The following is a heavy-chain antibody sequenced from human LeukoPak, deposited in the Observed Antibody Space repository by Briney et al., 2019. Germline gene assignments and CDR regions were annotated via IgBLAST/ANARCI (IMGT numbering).Heavy chain of an antibody. J-gene: IGHJ4*02. CDR2: IYYSGST. CDR3: ARSRRTTLDY. CDR1: GGSISSGGYY. Sequence: PSQTLSLTCTVSGGSISSGGYYWSWIRQHPGKGLEWIGYIYYSGSTYYNPSLKSRATISVDTSKNQFPLKLSSVTAADTAVYYCARSRRTTLDYWGQGTLVTVSS. D-gene: IGHD4-11*01. V-gene: IGHV4-31*03.